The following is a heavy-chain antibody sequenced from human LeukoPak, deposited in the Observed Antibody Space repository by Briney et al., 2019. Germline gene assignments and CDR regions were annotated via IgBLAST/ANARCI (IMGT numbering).Heavy chain of an antibody. CDR3: ARDAQRGFDYSNSLEY. CDR1: GFTLSNYG. D-gene: IGHD4-11*01. Sequence: GGSLRLSCAASGFTLSNYGMHWVRQAPGKGLEWVAVIWSDGSNRFYAGSVKGRFTISRDNSQNTLFLQMNSLRAEDTAMYYCARDAQRGFDYSNSLEYWGHGTLVTVSS. J-gene: IGHJ4*01. V-gene: IGHV3-33*08. CDR2: IWSDGSNR.